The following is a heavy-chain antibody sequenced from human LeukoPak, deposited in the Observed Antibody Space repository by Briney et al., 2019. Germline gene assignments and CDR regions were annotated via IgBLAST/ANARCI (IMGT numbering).Heavy chain of an antibody. J-gene: IGHJ4*02. CDR3: AREARYSYGPFFDY. D-gene: IGHD5-18*01. CDR2: IYHSGST. Sequence: SETLSLTCAVSGYSISSGYYWGWIQQPPGKGLEWIGSIYHSGSTYYNPSLKSRVTISVDTSKNQFSLKLSSVTAADTAVYHCAREARYSYGPFFDYWGQGTLVTVSS. V-gene: IGHV4-38-2*01. CDR1: GYSISSGYY.